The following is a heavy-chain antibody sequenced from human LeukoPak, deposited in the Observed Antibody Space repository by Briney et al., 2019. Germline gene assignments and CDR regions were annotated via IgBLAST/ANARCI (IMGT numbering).Heavy chain of an antibody. J-gene: IGHJ6*02. V-gene: IGHV3-30*02. CDR1: GFTFSSYG. D-gene: IGHD3-10*01. CDR3: ARDPGGLGGMDV. CDR2: IRYDGSNK. Sequence: PGGSLRLSCAASGFTFSSYGMHWVRQAPGKGLEWVAFIRYDGSNKYYADSVKGRFTISRDNSKNTLYLQMNSLRAEDTAVYYCARDPGGLGGMDVWGQGTTVTVSS.